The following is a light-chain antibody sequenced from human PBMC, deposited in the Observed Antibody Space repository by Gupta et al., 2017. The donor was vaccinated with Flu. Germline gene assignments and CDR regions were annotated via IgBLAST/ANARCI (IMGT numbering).Light chain of an antibody. CDR2: EVS. Sequence: SITISCTGTSSDVGGYNYVSWYQQHPGKAPKLMIYEVSNRPSGVSNRFSGSKSGNTASLTISGLQAEDEADYYCSSYTTSRTLVFGGGTKLTVL. J-gene: IGLJ2*01. CDR3: SSYTTSRTLV. V-gene: IGLV2-14*01. CDR1: SSDVGGYNY.